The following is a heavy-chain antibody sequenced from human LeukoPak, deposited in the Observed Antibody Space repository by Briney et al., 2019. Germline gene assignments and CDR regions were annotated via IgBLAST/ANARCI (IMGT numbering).Heavy chain of an antibody. Sequence: ASVKISCKVSGYTFTDYYMHWVQQAPGKGLEWMGLVDPEDGETIYAEKFQGRVTITADTSTDTAYMELSSLRSEDTAVYYCATWDHTAMVSPSEVSSSWYYFDYWGQGTLVTVS. CDR2: VDPEDGET. D-gene: IGHD5-18*01. CDR3: ATWDHTAMVSPSEVSSSWYYFDY. CDR1: GYTFTDYY. V-gene: IGHV1-69-2*01. J-gene: IGHJ4*02.